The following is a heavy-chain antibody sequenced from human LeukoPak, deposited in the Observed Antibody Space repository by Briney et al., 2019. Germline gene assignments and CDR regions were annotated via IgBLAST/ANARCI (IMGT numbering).Heavy chain of an antibody. V-gene: IGHV3-30-3*01. CDR1: GFTFSSCA. CDR2: ISHDGSQK. CDR3: ARDPLARGYYDSSGYYYGDY. J-gene: IGHJ4*02. Sequence: GRSLRLSCADSGFTFSSCALHWVRQTPGKGLEWVAVISHDGSQKYYADSVKGRFTISRDNSKNTLYLQMNSLRAEDTAVYYCARDPLARGYYDSSGYYYGDYWGQGTLVTASS. D-gene: IGHD3-22*01.